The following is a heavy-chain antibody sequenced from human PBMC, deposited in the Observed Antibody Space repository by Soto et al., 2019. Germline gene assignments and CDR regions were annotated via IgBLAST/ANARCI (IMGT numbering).Heavy chain of an antibody. CDR3: ATTVTRLIAFDV. CDR1: GFTVSSHY. Sequence: GGSLRLSCAASGFTVSSHYMSWVRQTPGKGLKWVSILYASDSTFYADSVEGRLTISRDNSKNTVYLQLNSLRAEDTSVYYCATTVTRLIAFDVCGQGTMVTVSS. J-gene: IGHJ3*01. D-gene: IGHD4-17*01. V-gene: IGHV3-53*01. CDR2: LYASDST.